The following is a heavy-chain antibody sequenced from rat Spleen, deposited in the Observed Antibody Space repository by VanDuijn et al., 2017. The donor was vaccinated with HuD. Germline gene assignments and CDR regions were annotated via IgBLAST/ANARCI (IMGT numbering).Heavy chain of an antibody. CDR1: GFTFSHFY. J-gene: IGHJ3*01. CDR2: ISLGGGNT. CDR3: ARHALMYTTDPFTY. V-gene: IGHV5-25*01. Sequence: EVQLVESGGGVVQPGRSMRLSCAASGFTFSHFYMAWVRQTPTKGLEWVASISLGGGNTYSRDSVRGRFTISRDNAKSTLYLQMDSLRSKDTATYYCARHALMYTTDPFTYWGQGTLVSVSS. D-gene: IGHD1-6*01.